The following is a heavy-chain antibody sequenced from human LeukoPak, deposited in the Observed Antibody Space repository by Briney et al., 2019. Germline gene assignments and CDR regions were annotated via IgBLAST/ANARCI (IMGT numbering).Heavy chain of an antibody. D-gene: IGHD2-21*02. J-gene: IGHJ4*02. CDR3: AKDGCGGDCYPYYFDY. V-gene: IGHV3-30*02. Sequence: GGSLRLSCAASGFTFSSYGMHWVRQAPGKGLEWVAYIRYDGSNKYYAASVKGRFTISRDNSKNTLYLQMNSLRAEDTAVYYCAKDGCGGDCYPYYFDYWGQGTLVTVSS. CDR1: GFTFSSYG. CDR2: IRYDGSNK.